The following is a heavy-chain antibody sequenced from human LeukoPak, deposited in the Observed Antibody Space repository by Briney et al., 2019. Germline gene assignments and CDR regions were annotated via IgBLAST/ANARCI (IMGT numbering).Heavy chain of an antibody. Sequence: ASVKVSCKASGYTFTTYGVSWVRQAPRQGLEWMGWISGYDGNTNYAQKLRGRVTMTTDTSTSTAYMDLRSLRSDDTALYYCARTVTTSSYYLDYWGQGTLVTVSS. CDR1: GYTFTTYG. CDR2: ISGYDGNT. CDR3: ARTVTTSSYYLDY. V-gene: IGHV1-18*01. J-gene: IGHJ4*02. D-gene: IGHD4-17*01.